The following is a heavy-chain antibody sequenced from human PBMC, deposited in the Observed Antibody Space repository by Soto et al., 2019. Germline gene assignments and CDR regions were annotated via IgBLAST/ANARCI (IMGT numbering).Heavy chain of an antibody. Sequence: GGSLRLSCAASGFTFGSYPMTWVRQAPGKGLEWVSSISSGSDTIFYADSVKGRFTISRDNSRSTLYLQMNRLRAEDMATYYFARILYSSQRDGVDVWGQGTTVTVSS. V-gene: IGHV3-23*01. CDR1: GFTFGSYP. J-gene: IGHJ6*02. CDR2: ISSGSDTI. CDR3: ARILYSSQRDGVDV. D-gene: IGHD2-8*01.